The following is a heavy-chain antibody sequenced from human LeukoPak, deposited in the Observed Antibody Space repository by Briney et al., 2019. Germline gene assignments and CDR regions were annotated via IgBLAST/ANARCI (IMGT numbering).Heavy chain of an antibody. CDR2: ISSDSYYI. J-gene: IGHJ4*02. D-gene: IGHD3-3*01. CDR3: TRAKGTSTIFGEGLEYYFDY. V-gene: IGHV3-21*01. Sequence: PGGSLRLSCAASGFTFSTYSMNWVRQAPGKGLEWVSSISSDSYYIYYPDSVKGRFTISRDNARNSLYLQMNSLRAEDTAVYYCTRAKGTSTIFGEGLEYYFDYWGQGTLVTVSS. CDR1: GFTFSTYS.